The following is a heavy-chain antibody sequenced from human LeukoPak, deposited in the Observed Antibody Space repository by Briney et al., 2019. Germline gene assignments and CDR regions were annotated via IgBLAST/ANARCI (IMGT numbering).Heavy chain of an antibody. D-gene: IGHD6-13*01. V-gene: IGHV3-21*01. CDR2: NSSSSSYI. J-gene: IGHJ4*02. CDR3: ARDYWSGIAAAGLFDY. CDR1: GFTFSSYS. Sequence: PGGSLRLSCAASGFTFSSYSMNWVRQAPGKGLEWVSSNSSSSSYIYYADSVKGRFTISRDNAKNSLYLQMNSLRAEDTAVYYCARDYWSGIAAAGLFDYWGQGTLVTVSS.